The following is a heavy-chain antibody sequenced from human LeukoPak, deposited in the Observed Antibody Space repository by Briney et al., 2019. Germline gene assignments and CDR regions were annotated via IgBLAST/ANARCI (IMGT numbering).Heavy chain of an antibody. CDR3: SREEAAAGNLPDY. Sequence: GGSLRLSCAASGFPFSSYWMHWVRQAPGKGLVWVSRISSDGSSTRYADSVKGRFTISRDNAKNTLYLQMNSLRAEDTAVYYCSREEAAAGNLPDYWGQGRLVTVSS. CDR1: GFPFSSYW. CDR2: ISSDGSST. J-gene: IGHJ4*02. D-gene: IGHD6-13*01. V-gene: IGHV3-74*01.